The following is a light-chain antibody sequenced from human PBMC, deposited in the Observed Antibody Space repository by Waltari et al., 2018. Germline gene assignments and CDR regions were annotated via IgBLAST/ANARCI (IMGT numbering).Light chain of an antibody. Sequence: IQFTQSQPSLSSSVGDRFTITCRASQSISSYLNCYQQKSGKAPKHLIYAASSLQSGVPSRFSGSGSETDFTLSISSLQPKSSATYDCQQRYSTPSNFGQGTRLAIK. J-gene: IGKJ5*01. V-gene: IGKV1-39*01. CDR1: QSISSY. CDR2: AAS. CDR3: QQRYSTPSN.